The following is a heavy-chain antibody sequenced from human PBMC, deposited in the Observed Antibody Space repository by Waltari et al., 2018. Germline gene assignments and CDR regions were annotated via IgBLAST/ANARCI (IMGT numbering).Heavy chain of an antibody. CDR1: GYSISSGYY. D-gene: IGHD4-17*01. J-gene: IGHJ4*02. CDR2: IYHSGRT. V-gene: IGHV4-38-2*02. Sequence: QVQLQESGPGLVKPSETLSLTCAVSGYSISSGYYWGWIRQPPGKGLEWIGSIYHSGRTYNNPSLKSRVTISVDTSKNQFSLKLSSVTAADTAVYYCAREHMTTVIAHFDYWGQGTLVTVSS. CDR3: AREHMTTVIAHFDY.